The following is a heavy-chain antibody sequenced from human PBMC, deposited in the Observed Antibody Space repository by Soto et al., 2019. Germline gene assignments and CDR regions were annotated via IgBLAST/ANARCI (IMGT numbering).Heavy chain of an antibody. CDR3: ARPQPAGISSYYYNYGMDV. CDR2: INPSNGRT. Sequence: QVQLVQSGAEVKKPGASVRVSCTASGYTFTSYYMHWVRQAPGQGLEWMGIINPSNGRTSYAQKFQGRVSLTGDTSTSTVYMELSSLRSEDTAVYYCARPQPAGISSYYYNYGMDVWGQGTPVTVS. V-gene: IGHV1-46*01. J-gene: IGHJ6*02. CDR1: GYTFTSYY. D-gene: IGHD2-2*02.